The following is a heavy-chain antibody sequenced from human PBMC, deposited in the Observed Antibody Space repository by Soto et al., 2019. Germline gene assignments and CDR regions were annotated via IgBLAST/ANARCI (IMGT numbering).Heavy chain of an antibody. CDR1: GGSFSGYY. V-gene: IGHV4-34*01. Sequence: SETLSLTCAVYGGSFSGYYWCWIRQPPGKGLEWIGEINHSGSSNYNPSLKSRVTISVDTSKNQFSLKLSSVTAADTAVYYCARAGGFWSGYPYYFDYWGQGTLVTVSS. CDR3: ARAGGFWSGYPYYFDY. CDR2: INHSGSS. D-gene: IGHD3-3*01. J-gene: IGHJ4*02.